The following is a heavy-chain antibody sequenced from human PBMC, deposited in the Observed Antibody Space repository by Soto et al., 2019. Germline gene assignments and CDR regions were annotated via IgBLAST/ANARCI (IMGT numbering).Heavy chain of an antibody. CDR1: GGTFSSYV. V-gene: IGHV1-69*13. CDR2: IIPIFGPA. J-gene: IGHJ5*02. CDR3: ARSGVPDSSGYFDGGP. D-gene: IGHD3-22*01. Sequence: SVKVSCKASGGTFSSYVINWVRQAPGQGLEWMGGIIPIFGPANYAQKFQGRVTITADESTSTAYMELSSLRSEDTAVYYCARSGVPDSSGYFDGGPWGQGTLVTVSS.